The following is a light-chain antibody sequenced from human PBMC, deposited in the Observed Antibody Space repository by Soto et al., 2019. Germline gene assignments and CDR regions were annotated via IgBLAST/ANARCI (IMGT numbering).Light chain of an antibody. CDR1: SNDVGAYNY. CDR3: YSYTTTNTWL. V-gene: IGLV2-14*01. Sequence: SALTQPASMSGSPGQSITISCAGTSNDVGAYNYVSWYQHHPGQAPKLMIYEVTNRPSGVSPRFSGSKSGNTASLTISGLQAEDEADYYCYSYTTTNTWLFGGGTQLTVL. J-gene: IGLJ2*01. CDR2: EVT.